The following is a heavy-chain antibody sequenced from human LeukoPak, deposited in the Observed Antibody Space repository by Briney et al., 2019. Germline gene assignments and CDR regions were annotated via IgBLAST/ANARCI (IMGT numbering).Heavy chain of an antibody. J-gene: IGHJ5*02. CDR3: ARDLEYYYDSGQVRWFDP. D-gene: IGHD3-22*01. V-gene: IGHV3-11*01. Sequence: PGGSLRLSCAASGFTFSDYYMSWIRQAPGKGLEWVSYISSSGSTIYYADSVKGRFTIPRDNGKNSLYLQMNSLRAEDTAVYYCARDLEYYYDSGQVRWFDPWGQGTLVTVSS. CDR1: GFTFSDYY. CDR2: ISSSGSTI.